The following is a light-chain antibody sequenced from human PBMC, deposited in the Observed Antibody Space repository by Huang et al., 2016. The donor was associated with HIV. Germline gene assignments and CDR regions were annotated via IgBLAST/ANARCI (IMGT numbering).Light chain of an antibody. CDR1: QNISSW. CDR3: QYGET. V-gene: IGKV1-5*03. J-gene: IGKJ1*01. Sequence: DIQLTQSPSTLSASVGDRLTTTCRASQNISSWLAWYQQKPGKAPKLLIYKISSLESGVPSRFSGSGSGTKCTLTINSLQPDDIGTYYCQYGETFGQGSKVEVK. CDR2: KIS.